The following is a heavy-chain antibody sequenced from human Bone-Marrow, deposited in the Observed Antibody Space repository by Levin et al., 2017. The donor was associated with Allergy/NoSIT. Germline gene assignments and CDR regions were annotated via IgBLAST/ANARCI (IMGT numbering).Heavy chain of an antibody. CDR1: GENFNTYT. V-gene: IGHV1-69*13. D-gene: IGHD1-20*01. CDR2: VIPLFRTP. Sequence: ASLKVSCKASGENFNTYTINWVRQAPGQGLEWMGGVIPLFRTPSYAQKFQGRVTITADESTSTAYMELSSLTFDDTAVYYCAKDGEGGNWNSFEYWGQGTLVTVSS. J-gene: IGHJ4*02. CDR3: AKDGEGGNWNSFEY.